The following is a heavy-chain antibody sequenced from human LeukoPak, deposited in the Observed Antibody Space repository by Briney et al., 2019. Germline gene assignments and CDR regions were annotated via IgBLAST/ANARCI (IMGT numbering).Heavy chain of an antibody. V-gene: IGHV1-18*01. CDR2: ISAYNGNT. Sequence: ASVKVSCKASGYTFTSYAMHWVRQAPGQRLEWMGWISAYNGNTNYAQKLQGRVTMTTDTSTSTAYMELRSLRSDDTAVYYCARADIVVVPAALDYWGQGTLVTVSS. CDR1: GYTFTSYA. CDR3: ARADIVVVPAALDY. D-gene: IGHD2-2*01. J-gene: IGHJ4*02.